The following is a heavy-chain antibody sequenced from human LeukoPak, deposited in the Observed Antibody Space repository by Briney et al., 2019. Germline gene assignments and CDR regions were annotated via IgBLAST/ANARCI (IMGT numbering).Heavy chain of an antibody. CDR3: ARDGSGYDYYYYGMDV. Sequence: SETLSLTCTVSGGSISSYYWSWIRQPPGKELEWIGYIYYSGSTNYNPSLKSRVTISVDTSKNQFSLKLSSVTAADTAVYYCARDGSGYDYYYYGMDVWGQGTTVTVSS. CDR2: IYYSGST. D-gene: IGHD5-12*01. V-gene: IGHV4-59*01. J-gene: IGHJ6*02. CDR1: GGSISSYY.